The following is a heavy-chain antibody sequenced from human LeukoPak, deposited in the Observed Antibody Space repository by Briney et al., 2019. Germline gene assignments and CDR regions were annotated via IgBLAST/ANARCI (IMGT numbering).Heavy chain of an antibody. V-gene: IGHV4-61*02. J-gene: IGHJ6*03. CDR3: ARSTLMDIVVVPAAIGNYYYYMDA. CDR1: GGSISSGSYY. D-gene: IGHD2-2*03. Sequence: SETLSLTCAVSGGSISSGSYYWSWIRQPAGKGLEWIGRIYTSGSTNYNPSLKSRVTISVDTSKNQFSLKLSSVTAADTAVYYCARSTLMDIVVVPAAIGNYYYYMDAWGKGTTVTVSS. CDR2: IYTSGST.